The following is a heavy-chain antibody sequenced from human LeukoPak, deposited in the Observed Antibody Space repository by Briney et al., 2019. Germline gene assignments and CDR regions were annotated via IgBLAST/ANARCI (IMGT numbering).Heavy chain of an antibody. V-gene: IGHV3-33*01. CDR2: IWYDGSNK. CDR1: GFTFSSYG. D-gene: IGHD7-27*01. Sequence: GGSLRLSCAASGFTFSSYGMHWVRPGPGQGLEWVAVIWYDGSNKYYADSVKGRFTISRDNSKNTLYLQMNSLRAEDTAVYYCARDKTTGVDYWGQGTLVTVSS. J-gene: IGHJ4*02. CDR3: ARDKTTGVDY.